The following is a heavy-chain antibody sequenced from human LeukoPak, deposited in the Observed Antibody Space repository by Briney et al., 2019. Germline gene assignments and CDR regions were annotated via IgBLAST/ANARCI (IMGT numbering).Heavy chain of an antibody. D-gene: IGHD3-10*01. V-gene: IGHV3-30*18. Sequence: GGSLRLSCAASGFTLRRYGMHWVRKAPGKGLEWVAFISYDGNNRGFPDSVKGRSTISRDNSKNTVYLQMNSLRAEDTAVYYCAKDLAYGSGSYYFDYWGQGTLVTVSS. CDR1: GFTLRRYG. CDR2: ISYDGNNR. J-gene: IGHJ4*02. CDR3: AKDLAYGSGSYYFDY.